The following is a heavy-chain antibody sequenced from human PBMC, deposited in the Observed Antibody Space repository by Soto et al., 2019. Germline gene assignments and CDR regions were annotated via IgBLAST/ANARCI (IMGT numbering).Heavy chain of an antibody. J-gene: IGHJ6*02. CDR3: ARAASHNDSSGYSTSYGMDV. CDR2: IYYSGST. D-gene: IGHD3-22*01. CDR1: GGSISSYY. V-gene: IGHV4-59*01. Sequence: ASETLSLTCTVSGGSISSYYWSWIRQPPGKGLEWIGYIYYSGSTNYNPSLKSRVTISVDTSKNQFSLKLSSVTAADTAVYYCARAASHNDSSGYSTSYGMDVWGQGTTVTVSS.